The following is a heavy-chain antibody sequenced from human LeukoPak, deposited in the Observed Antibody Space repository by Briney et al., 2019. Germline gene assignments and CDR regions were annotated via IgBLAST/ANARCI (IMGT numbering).Heavy chain of an antibody. CDR1: GFTFSFYE. Sequence: GSLRLSCAASGFTFSFYEMNWVRRAPGKGLEWVSYISSSGTTIYYTDSVKGRFTISRDNAKNSLYLQMNSLRAEDTAVYYCARAVGATNYWGQGTLVTVSS. CDR3: ARAVGATNY. CDR2: ISSSGTTI. D-gene: IGHD1-26*01. J-gene: IGHJ4*02. V-gene: IGHV3-48*03.